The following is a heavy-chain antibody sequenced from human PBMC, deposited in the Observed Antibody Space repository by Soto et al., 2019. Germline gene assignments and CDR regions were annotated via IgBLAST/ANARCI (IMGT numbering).Heavy chain of an antibody. J-gene: IGHJ6*02. D-gene: IGHD5-12*01. CDR2: ISAYNGNT. CDR1: GYTFTSYG. V-gene: IGHV1-18*01. Sequence: QVQLVQSGAEVKKPGASVKVSCKASGYTFTSYGISWVRQAPGQGLEWMGWISAYNGNTNYAQKLQGRVTMTTDTSTRTAYMELRSLRSDDTAVYYCARDLKEWLRFLYYYGMDVWGQGTTVTVSS. CDR3: ARDLKEWLRFLYYYGMDV.